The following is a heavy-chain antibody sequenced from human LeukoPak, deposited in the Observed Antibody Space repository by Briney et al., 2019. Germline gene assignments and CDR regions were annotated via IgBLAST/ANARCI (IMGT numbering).Heavy chain of an antibody. D-gene: IGHD6-19*01. CDR1: GFTFSNFA. Sequence: GSLRLSCAASGFTFSNFAMSWVRQAPGKGLEWVSAISGSGDSTYYADSVKGRFTISRDNSKNTLYLQMNSLRAEDTAVYYCAQQWLILGAFDIWGQGTMVTVSS. J-gene: IGHJ3*02. CDR2: ISGSGDST. CDR3: AQQWLILGAFDI. V-gene: IGHV3-23*01.